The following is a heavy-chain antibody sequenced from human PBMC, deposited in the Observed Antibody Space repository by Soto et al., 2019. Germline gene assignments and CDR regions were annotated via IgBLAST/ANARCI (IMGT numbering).Heavy chain of an antibody. CDR2: IYYSGST. J-gene: IGHJ5*02. Sequence: SETLYLTCTVSGGSISSGDYYWSWIRQPPGKGLEWIGYIYYSGSTYYNPSLKSRVTISVDTSKNQFSLKLSSVTAADTAVYYCARERPDGSRLDPWGQGTPVTV. CDR3: ARERPDGSRLDP. V-gene: IGHV4-30-4*01. CDR1: GGSISSGDYY. D-gene: IGHD6-13*01.